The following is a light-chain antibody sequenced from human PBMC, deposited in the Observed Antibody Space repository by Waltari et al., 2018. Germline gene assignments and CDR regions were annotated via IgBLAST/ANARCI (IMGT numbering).Light chain of an antibody. CDR2: TDN. J-gene: IGLJ3*02. CDR1: SSNIGGNY. V-gene: IGLV1-47*01. Sequence: QSVLTQPSSASGTPGQRVTISCSGSSSNIGGNYVYWYQQLPGTAPKLLIHTDNQRPSGVPDRFSASKSGASASLAISGLRSDDEADYYCAAWDDSLTGRVFGGGTKLTVL. CDR3: AAWDDSLTGRV.